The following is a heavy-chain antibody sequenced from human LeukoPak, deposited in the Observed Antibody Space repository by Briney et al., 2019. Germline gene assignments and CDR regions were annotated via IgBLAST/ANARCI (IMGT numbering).Heavy chain of an antibody. Sequence: TSETLSLTCTISGDSISSSSYYWGWIRQPPGKGLEWIGDIYYRGSTYYNPSLKSRVSISIDTSNNQFSLTLNSVTAADTALYFCARRRYYDSTGYLDWGQGTLVTVFS. V-gene: IGHV4-39*01. J-gene: IGHJ1*01. CDR1: GDSISSSSYY. CDR2: IYYRGST. D-gene: IGHD3-22*01. CDR3: ARRRYYDSTGYLD.